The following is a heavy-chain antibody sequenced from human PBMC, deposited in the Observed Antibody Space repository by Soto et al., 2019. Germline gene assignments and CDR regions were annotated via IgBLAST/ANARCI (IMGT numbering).Heavy chain of an antibody. CDR1: GFLFSNYG. J-gene: IGHJ4*02. CDR2: ISYDGSDE. Sequence: QVQLVESGGGVAQPGRSLRLSCAASGFLFSNYGMQWVRQAPGKGLEWVAVISYDGSDEYYADSVKGRFTISRDKSTNTLYLHMNSLRAEDTAVYYCAKAFGIWSCYSDYWGQGTLVTVSS. D-gene: IGHD3-3*01. V-gene: IGHV3-30*18. CDR3: AKAFGIWSCYSDY.